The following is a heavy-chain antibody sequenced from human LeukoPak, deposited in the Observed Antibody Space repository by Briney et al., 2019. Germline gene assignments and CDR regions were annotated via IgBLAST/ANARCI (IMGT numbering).Heavy chain of an antibody. D-gene: IGHD1-14*01. CDR1: GYTFTSYY. CDR3: ARDGGGTRTNNWFDP. J-gene: IGHJ5*02. Sequence: GASVKVSCKASGYTFTSYYMHWVRQAPGQGLEWMGIINPSGGSTSYAQKFRGRVTMTRDMSTSTVYMELSSLRSEDTAVYYCARDGGGTRTNNWFDPWGQGTLVTVSS. CDR2: INPSGGST. V-gene: IGHV1-46*01.